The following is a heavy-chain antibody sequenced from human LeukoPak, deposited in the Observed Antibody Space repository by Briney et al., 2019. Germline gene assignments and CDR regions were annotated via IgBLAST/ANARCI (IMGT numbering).Heavy chain of an antibody. Sequence: ASVKVSCKASGYTFTSHYMHWVRQAPGQGLEWMGWINPNSGGTNYAQKFQGRVTLTRGTSISTAYMDLSRLRSDDTAVYYCARVRNYYDSSGYLYYFDYWGQGTLVTVSS. CDR2: INPNSGGT. D-gene: IGHD3-22*01. J-gene: IGHJ4*02. V-gene: IGHV1-2*02. CDR1: GYTFTSHY. CDR3: ARVRNYYDSSGYLYYFDY.